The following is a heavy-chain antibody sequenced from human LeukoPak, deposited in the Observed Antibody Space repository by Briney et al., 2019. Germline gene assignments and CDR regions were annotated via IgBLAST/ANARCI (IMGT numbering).Heavy chain of an antibody. CDR1: GFTFSSYW. J-gene: IGHJ3*02. V-gene: IGHV3-74*01. D-gene: IGHD3-10*01. CDR2: ITSDGSST. CDR3: ARDGGDDAFDI. Sequence: PGGSLRLSCAASGFTFSSYWMQWVRQAPGKGLVWVSRITSDGSSTSYADSVKGRFTISRDNAKNTLYLQMNSLRAEDTAVYYCARDGGDDAFDIWGQGTMVTVSS.